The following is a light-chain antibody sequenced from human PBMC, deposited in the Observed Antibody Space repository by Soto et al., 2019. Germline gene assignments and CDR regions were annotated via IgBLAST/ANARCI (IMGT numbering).Light chain of an antibody. J-gene: IGLJ2*01. V-gene: IGLV2-8*01. CDR2: QVN. Sequence: QSALTQPPSASGSPGQSVTISCTGTSSDVGGYNYVSWYQQHPGKAPKLMIFQVNKRPSGVPYRFSGSKSDNTASLTVSGLQADDEADDYCSSYAGTNNVVVFGGGTKLTVL. CDR1: SSDVGGYNY. CDR3: SSYAGTNNVVV.